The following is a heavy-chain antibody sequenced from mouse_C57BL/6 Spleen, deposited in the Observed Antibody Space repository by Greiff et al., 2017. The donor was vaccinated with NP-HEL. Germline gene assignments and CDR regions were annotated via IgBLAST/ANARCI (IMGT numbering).Heavy chain of an antibody. V-gene: IGHV10-1*01. CDR1: GFSFNTYA. J-gene: IGHJ3*01. CDR3: VRPAGTGFAY. CDR2: IRSKSNNYAT. D-gene: IGHD4-1*01. Sequence: EVQVVESGGGLVQPKGSLKLSCAASGFSFNTYAMNWVRQAPGKGLEWVARIRSKSNNYATYYADSVKDRFTISRDDSESMLYLQMNNLKTEDTAMYYCVRPAGTGFAYWGQGTLVTVSA.